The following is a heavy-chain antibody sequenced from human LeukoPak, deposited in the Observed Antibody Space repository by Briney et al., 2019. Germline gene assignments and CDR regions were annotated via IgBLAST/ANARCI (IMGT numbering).Heavy chain of an antibody. J-gene: IGHJ3*02. CDR2: IRYDGSNK. Sequence: GGSLRLSCAASGFTFSSYGMHWVRQAPGKGLEWVAFIRYDGSNKYYADSVKGRFTISRDNSKNTLYLQMNSLRAEDTAVYYCASLRIAVADYDAFDIWGQGTMVTVSS. CDR3: ASLRIAVADYDAFDI. V-gene: IGHV3-30*02. CDR1: GFTFSSYG. D-gene: IGHD6-19*01.